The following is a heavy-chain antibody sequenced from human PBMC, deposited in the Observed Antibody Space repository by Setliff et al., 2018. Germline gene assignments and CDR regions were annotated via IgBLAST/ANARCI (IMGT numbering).Heavy chain of an antibody. Sequence: LSLTCRVSGDSISDYHWSWIRQPPGQGLEWIGYIYSSGRTNYNPSLKSRVSLSLGTSKNQISLDLSSVTPADTAVYYCARELGLRAPFDFWGQGILVTVSS. D-gene: IGHD4-17*01. CDR3: ARELGLRAPFDF. CDR2: IYSSGRT. J-gene: IGHJ4*02. CDR1: GDSISDYH. V-gene: IGHV4-59*01.